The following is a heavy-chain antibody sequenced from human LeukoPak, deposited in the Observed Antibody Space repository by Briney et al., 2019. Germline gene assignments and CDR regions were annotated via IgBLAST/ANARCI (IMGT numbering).Heavy chain of an antibody. D-gene: IGHD5-24*01. J-gene: IGHJ4*02. V-gene: IGHV4-34*01. CDR2: INHSGST. Sequence: SETLSLTCAVYGGSFSGYYWGWIRQPPGKGLEWIGEINHSGSTNYNPSLKSRVTISVDTSKNQFSLKLSSVTAADTAVYYCARGRSNLNPFDYWGQGTLVTVSS. CDR1: GGSFSGYY. CDR3: ARGRSNLNPFDY.